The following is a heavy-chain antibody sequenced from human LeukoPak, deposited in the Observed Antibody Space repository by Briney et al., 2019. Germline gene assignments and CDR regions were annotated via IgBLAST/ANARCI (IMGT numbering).Heavy chain of an antibody. Sequence: GGSLRLSCAASGFTFSTHSMSWVRQSPGKGLEWVSSISSGGSHIYYADSMQGRFTISRDNAKNSLFPQMNSLRVEDTALYYCARDFRTQLDGYSPPYHFDYWGQGALVTASS. J-gene: IGHJ4*02. CDR2: ISSGGSHI. D-gene: IGHD5-24*01. CDR1: GFTFSTHS. V-gene: IGHV3-21*01. CDR3: ARDFRTQLDGYSPPYHFDY.